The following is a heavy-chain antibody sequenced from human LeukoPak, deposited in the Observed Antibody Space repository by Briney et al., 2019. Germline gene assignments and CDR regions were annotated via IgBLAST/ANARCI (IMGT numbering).Heavy chain of an antibody. Sequence: GASVKVSCKASGYTFTSYGISWVRQAPGQGLEWMGWISAYNGNTNYAQKLQGRVTMTTDTSTSTAYMELRSPRSDDTAVYYCAVAVAGTDLDYWGQGTLVTVSS. CDR1: GYTFTSYG. CDR2: ISAYNGNT. V-gene: IGHV1-18*01. CDR3: AVAVAGTDLDY. J-gene: IGHJ4*02. D-gene: IGHD6-19*01.